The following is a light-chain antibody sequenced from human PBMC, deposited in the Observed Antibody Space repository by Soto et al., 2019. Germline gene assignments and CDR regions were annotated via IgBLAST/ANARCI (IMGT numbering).Light chain of an antibody. V-gene: IGKV3-15*01. CDR2: GAS. CDR1: QSVGRN. Sequence: EIVMTQSPATLSVSPGERATLSCRASQSVGRNLAWYQQKPGQAPRLLIYGASTRATGIPARFSGSGSGTEFTLTISSLQSEDFAVYYCQQFNNGPLTFGGGTKVEIK. CDR3: QQFNNGPLT. J-gene: IGKJ4*01.